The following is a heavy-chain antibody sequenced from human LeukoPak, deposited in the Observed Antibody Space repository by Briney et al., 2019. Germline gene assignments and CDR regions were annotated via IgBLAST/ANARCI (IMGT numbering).Heavy chain of an antibody. CDR3: ARGTKDYYYGMDV. CDR2: IYHSGST. CDR1: GGSISSGGYS. D-gene: IGHD2-8*01. Sequence: SETLSLTCAVSGGSISSGGYSWSWTRQPPGKGLEWIGYIYHSGSTYYNPSLKSRVTISVDRSKNQFSLKLSSVTAADTAVYYCARGTKDYYYGMDVWGQGTTVTVSS. V-gene: IGHV4-30-2*01. J-gene: IGHJ6*02.